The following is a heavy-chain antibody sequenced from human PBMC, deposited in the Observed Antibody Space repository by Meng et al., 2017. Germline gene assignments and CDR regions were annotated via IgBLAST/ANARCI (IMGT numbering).Heavy chain of an antibody. Sequence: SETLSLTCAVYGGSFSGYYWSWFRQPPGKGLEWIGENNHSGSTNYNPSLKSRVTISVDTSKNQFSLKLSSVTAAETAVYYCARGPLWFGELSLDYWGQGTLVTVSS. V-gene: IGHV4-34*01. CDR2: NNHSGST. D-gene: IGHD3-10*01. CDR1: GGSFSGYY. J-gene: IGHJ4*02. CDR3: ARGPLWFGELSLDY.